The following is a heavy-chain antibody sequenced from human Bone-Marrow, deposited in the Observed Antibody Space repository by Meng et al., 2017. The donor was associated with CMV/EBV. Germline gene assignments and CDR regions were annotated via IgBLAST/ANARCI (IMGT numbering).Heavy chain of an antibody. D-gene: IGHD1-26*01. CDR1: GFTFSSYG. Sequence: GESLKISCAASGFTFSSYGMHWVRQAPGKGLEWVAFIRYDGSNKYYADSVKGRFTISRDNSKNTLYLQMNSLRAEDTAVYYCAKAVSGSYYGGDYWGQGTLVTVSS. CDR3: AKAVSGSYYGGDY. CDR2: IRYDGSNK. V-gene: IGHV3-30*02. J-gene: IGHJ4*02.